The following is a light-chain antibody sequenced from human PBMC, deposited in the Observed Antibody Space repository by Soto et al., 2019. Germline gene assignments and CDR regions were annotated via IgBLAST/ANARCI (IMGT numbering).Light chain of an antibody. CDR2: AAS. CDR1: QSVGRN. CDR3: QEYSKWPLFT. Sequence: EIVVTQSPGILSVSPGDRATLSCRASQSVGRNLAWYQQKPGQAPTLLIYAASTRATGLPARFSGSGSGTEFTLTISSLQSEDVAVYYCQEYSKWPLFTFGPGTRVDIK. J-gene: IGKJ3*01. V-gene: IGKV3-15*01.